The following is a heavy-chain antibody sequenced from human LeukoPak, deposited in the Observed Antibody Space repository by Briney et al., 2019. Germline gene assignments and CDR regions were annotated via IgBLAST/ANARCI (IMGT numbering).Heavy chain of an antibody. D-gene: IGHD3-10*01. CDR2: MNPNSGNT. J-gene: IGHJ4*02. CDR3: AGVPGSGSPRLNY. V-gene: IGHV1-8*03. CDR1: GYTFTSYD. Sequence: ASVKVSCKASGYTFTSYDINWVRQATGQGLEWMGWMNPNSGNTGYAQKFQGRVTITRNTSISTAYMELSSLRSEDTAMYYCAGVPGSGSPRLNYWGQGTLVTVSS.